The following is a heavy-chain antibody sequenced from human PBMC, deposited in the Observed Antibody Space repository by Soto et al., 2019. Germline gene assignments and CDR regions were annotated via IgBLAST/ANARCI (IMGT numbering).Heavy chain of an antibody. V-gene: IGHV3-48*01. J-gene: IGHJ4*02. CDR3: ANQRVAILEWPHNFDY. CDR2: ISSSSSTI. Sequence: GGSLRLSCAASGFTFSSYSMNWVRQAPGKGLEWVSYISSSSSTIYYADSVKGRFTISRDNAKNSLYLQMNSLRAEDTAVYYCANQRVAILEWPHNFDYWGQGTLVTVSS. CDR1: GFTFSSYS. D-gene: IGHD3-3*02.